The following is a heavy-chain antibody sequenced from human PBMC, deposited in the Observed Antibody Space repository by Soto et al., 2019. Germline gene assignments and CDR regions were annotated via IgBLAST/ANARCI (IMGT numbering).Heavy chain of an antibody. Sequence: EVQLLESGGGWVQPGGSLRLSCVGSGFTFDSYGMNWVRQAPVKGMQWVSGISGGGDSTYYEDSEKGRFTVSRDNSNMTVSPRMNSLSVEDMAIYYYVKERNTIFEVTTSRWGGYGMDVWGQGTTVTVSS. CDR3: VKERNTIFEVTTSRWGGYGMDV. D-gene: IGHD3-3*01. J-gene: IGHJ6*02. CDR2: ISGGGDST. V-gene: IGHV3-23*01. CDR1: GFTFDSYG.